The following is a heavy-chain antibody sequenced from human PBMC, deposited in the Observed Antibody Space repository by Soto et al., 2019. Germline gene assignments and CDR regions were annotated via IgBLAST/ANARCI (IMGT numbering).Heavy chain of an antibody. V-gene: IGHV1-2*02. CDR3: ARLYCTNGVCYNYFDY. D-gene: IGHD2-8*01. CDR2: INPNSGGT. Sequence: GASVKVSCKASGYTFTGYYMHWVRQAPGQGLEWMGWINPNSGGTNYAQKFQGRVTMTRDTSISTAYMELSRLRSDDTAVYYCARLYCTNGVCYNYFDYWGQGTLVTVSS. CDR1: GYTFTGYY. J-gene: IGHJ4*02.